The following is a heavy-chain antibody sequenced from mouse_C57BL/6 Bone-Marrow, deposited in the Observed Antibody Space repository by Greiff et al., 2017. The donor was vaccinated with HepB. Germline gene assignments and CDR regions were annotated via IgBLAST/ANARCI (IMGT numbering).Heavy chain of an antibody. J-gene: IGHJ1*03. CDR1: GYSFTGYY. V-gene: IGHV1-42*01. CDR3: ARSSILLPWYFDV. Sequence: VQLQQSGPELVKPGASVKISCKASGYSFTGYYMNWVKQSPEKSLEWIGEINPSTGGTTYNQKFKAKATLTVDKSSSTAYMQLKSLTSEDSAVYYCARSSILLPWYFDVWGTGTTVTVSS. D-gene: IGHD1-1*01. CDR2: INPSTGGT.